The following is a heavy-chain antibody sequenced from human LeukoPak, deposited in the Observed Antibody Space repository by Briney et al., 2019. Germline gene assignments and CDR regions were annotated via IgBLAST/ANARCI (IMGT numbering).Heavy chain of an antibody. D-gene: IGHD3-10*01. CDR1: GYSFTTNG. J-gene: IGHJ5*02. Sequence: ASVKVSCKTSGYSFTTNGMSWVRQAPGQGLEWMGWISGYNGDTEYAEDLQGRVSIATDASTATAYMELRSLRSDDTAVYYCARVVTGIRDNWFDPWGQGTLVTVSS. CDR3: ARVVTGIRDNWFDP. CDR2: ISGYNGDT. V-gene: IGHV1-18*01.